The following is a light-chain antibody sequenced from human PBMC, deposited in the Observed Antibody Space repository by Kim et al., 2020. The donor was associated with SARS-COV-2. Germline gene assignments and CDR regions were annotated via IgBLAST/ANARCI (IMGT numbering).Light chain of an antibody. CDR3: QAWDSSTYV. CDR1: ELGDKY. Sequence: SYELTQPPSVSVSPGQTASITCSGDELGDKYACWYQQKPGQSPVLVIYQDSKRPSGIPERFSGSNSGNTATLTISETQAMDEADYYCQAWDSSTYVFGTGTKVTVL. J-gene: IGLJ1*01. CDR2: QDS. V-gene: IGLV3-1*01.